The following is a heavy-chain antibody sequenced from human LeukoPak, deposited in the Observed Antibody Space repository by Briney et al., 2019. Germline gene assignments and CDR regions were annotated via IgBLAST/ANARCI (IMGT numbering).Heavy chain of an antibody. V-gene: IGHV4-38-2*02. J-gene: IGHJ4*02. CDR1: GCSISSGYY. D-gene: IGHD3-22*01. CDR3: ARDHGSDSSGYYRDDY. CDR2: IYHSGST. Sequence: SETLSLTCTVSGCSISSGYYWGWSRQPPGKGLEWIGSIYHSGSTYYNPSLKSRVTISVDTSKNQFSLKLSSVTAADTAVYYCARDHGSDSSGYYRDDYWGQGTLVTVSS.